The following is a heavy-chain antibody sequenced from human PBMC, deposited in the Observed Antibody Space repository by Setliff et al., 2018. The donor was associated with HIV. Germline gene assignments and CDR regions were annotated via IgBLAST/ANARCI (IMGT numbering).Heavy chain of an antibody. CDR3: ARQHRDGRNFREEDY. V-gene: IGHV1-46*01. Sequence: ASVKVSCKASGYTFTNYYMHWVRQAPGQGLEWMGIINPSGGTISYAQKFQGRVTMTGDTSTSTVYMELSSLRSEDTAVYYCARQHRDGRNFREEDYWGQGTLVTVSS. CDR2: INPSGGTI. J-gene: IGHJ4*02. D-gene: IGHD3-10*01. CDR1: GYTFTNYY.